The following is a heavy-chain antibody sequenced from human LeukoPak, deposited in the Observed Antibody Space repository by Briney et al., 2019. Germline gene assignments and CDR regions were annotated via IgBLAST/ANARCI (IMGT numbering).Heavy chain of an antibody. J-gene: IGHJ4*02. CDR3: AKDRGQSYLGEWEGVFDY. Sequence: ASVKVSCKASGGTFSSYAISWVRQAPGQGLEWMGRIIPILGIANYAQKFQGRVTITADKSTSTAYMELSSLRSEDTAVYYCAKDRGQSYLGEWEGVFDYWGQGTLVTVSS. CDR2: IIPILGIA. V-gene: IGHV1-69*04. D-gene: IGHD3-16*01. CDR1: GGTFSSYA.